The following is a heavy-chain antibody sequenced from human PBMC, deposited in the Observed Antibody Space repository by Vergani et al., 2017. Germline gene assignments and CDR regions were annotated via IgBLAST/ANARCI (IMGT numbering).Heavy chain of an antibody. CDR2: IYHSGST. CDR3: ARLVAAAGVVWFDP. CDR1: GAAIKDFY. V-gene: IGHV4-38-2*02. J-gene: IGHJ5*02. D-gene: IGHD6-13*01. Sequence: QVQLQESGPGLVKPSETLSLTCTVSGAAIKDFYWSWFRQPPGKGLEWIGSIYHSGSTYYNPSLKSRVTISVDKSKNQFSLKLSSVTAADTAVYYCARLVAAAGVVWFDPWGQGTLVTVSS.